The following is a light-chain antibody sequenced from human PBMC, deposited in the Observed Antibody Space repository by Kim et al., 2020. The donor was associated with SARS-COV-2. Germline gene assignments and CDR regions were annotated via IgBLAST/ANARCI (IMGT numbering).Light chain of an antibody. Sequence: ARGRAGRVRWGGKSRGRKGGQGEREKGGQAEVLVIYYDSDRHSGIPERFSGSNSGNTATLTISRVEAGDEGDYYCQEWSSSSDHYVFGTGTKVTVL. CDR1: SRGRKG. V-gene: IGLV3-21*04. J-gene: IGLJ1*01. CDR3: QEWSSSSDHYV. CDR2: YDS.